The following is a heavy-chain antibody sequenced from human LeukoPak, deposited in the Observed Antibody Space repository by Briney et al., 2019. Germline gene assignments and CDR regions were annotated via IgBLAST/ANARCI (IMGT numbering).Heavy chain of an antibody. V-gene: IGHV3-21*01. CDR2: ISSGSDYI. D-gene: IGHD5-12*01. CDR1: GFTLGGYT. J-gene: IGHJ5*02. Sequence: GGSLRLSCAASGFTLGGYTMNWVRQAPGKGLEWVASISSGSDYIYYADSVRGRFTISRDNTENSLFLEINSLRADDTAVYYCAKDLARHLRINWFDPWGQGTLVTVSS. CDR3: AKDLARHLRINWFDP.